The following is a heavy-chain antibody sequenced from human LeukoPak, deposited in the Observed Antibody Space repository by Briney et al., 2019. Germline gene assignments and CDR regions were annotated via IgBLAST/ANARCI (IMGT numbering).Heavy chain of an antibody. V-gene: IGHV4-34*01. CDR2: INHSGST. D-gene: IGHD2-2*01. CDR1: GGSFSGYY. CDR3: ARLSSTSLPGNGMDV. J-gene: IGHJ6*02. Sequence: SETLSLTCAVYGGSFSGYYWSWIRQPPGKGLEWIGEINHSGSTNYNPSLKSRVTISVDTSKNQFSLKLSSVTAADTAVYYCARLSSTSLPGNGMDVWGQGTTVTVSS.